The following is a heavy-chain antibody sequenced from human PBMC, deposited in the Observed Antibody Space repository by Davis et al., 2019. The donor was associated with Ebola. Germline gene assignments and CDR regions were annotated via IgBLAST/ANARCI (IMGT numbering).Heavy chain of an antibody. CDR2: INHSGST. V-gene: IGHV4-34*01. CDR1: GGSFSGYY. J-gene: IGHJ4*02. CDR3: ARASTDYFDF. Sequence: PGGSLRLSCAVYGGSFSGYYWSWIRQPPGKGLEWIGEINHSGSTNYNPSLKSRVTISVDTSKNQFSPKLSSVTAADTAMYYCARASTDYFDFWGQGTLVTVSS. D-gene: IGHD4-11*01.